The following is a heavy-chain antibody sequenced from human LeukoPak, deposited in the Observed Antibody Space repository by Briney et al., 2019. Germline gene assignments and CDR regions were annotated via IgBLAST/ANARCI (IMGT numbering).Heavy chain of an antibody. D-gene: IGHD6-19*01. J-gene: IGHJ6*03. V-gene: IGHV3-21*01. Sequence: GGSLRLSCAASGFTFSSYSMNWVRQAPGKGLEWVSSISSSSSYIYYADSVKGRFTISRDNAKNSLYLQMNSLRAEDTAVYYCARGISAVAGYYYYYMDVWGKGTTVTVSS. CDR3: ARGISAVAGYYYYYMDV. CDR2: ISSSSSYI. CDR1: GFTFSSYS.